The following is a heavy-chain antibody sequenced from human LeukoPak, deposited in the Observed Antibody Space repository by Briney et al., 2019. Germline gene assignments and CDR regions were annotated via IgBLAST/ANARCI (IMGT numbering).Heavy chain of an antibody. J-gene: IGHJ4*02. D-gene: IGHD1-26*01. V-gene: IGHV3-9*01. Sequence: GGSLRLSCAASGFTFDDYAMHWVRQAPGKGLEWVSGISWNSGSIGYADSVKGRFTISRDNAKNSLYLQMNSLRAEDTAVYYCARDLIVGAQYWGQGTLVTVSS. CDR1: GFTFDDYA. CDR3: ARDLIVGAQY. CDR2: ISWNSGSI.